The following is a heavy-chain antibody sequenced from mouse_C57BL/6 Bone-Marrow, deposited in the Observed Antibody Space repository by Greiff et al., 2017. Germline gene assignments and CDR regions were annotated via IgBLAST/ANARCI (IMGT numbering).Heavy chain of an antibody. CDR1: GYTFTSYW. CDR2: IDPNSGGT. Sequence: QVQLKQPGAELVKPGASVKLSCKASGYTFTSYWMHWVKQRPGRGLEWIGRIDPNSGGTKSNEKFKSKDTLTVDKPSSTAYMQLSRLTSEDSAVYYCARPYDGYYVGFAYWGQGTLVTVSA. V-gene: IGHV1-72*01. D-gene: IGHD2-3*01. CDR3: ARPYDGYYVGFAY. J-gene: IGHJ3*01.